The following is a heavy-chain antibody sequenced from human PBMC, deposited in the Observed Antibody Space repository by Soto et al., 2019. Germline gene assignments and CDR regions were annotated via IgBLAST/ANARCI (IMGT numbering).Heavy chain of an antibody. CDR3: ARDNPTEDAFDI. CDR2: IYSGGST. Sequence: PGGSLRLSCAASGFTVSSNYISWVRQAPGKGLEWVSVIYSGGSTYYADSVKGRFTISRDNSKNTLYLQMNSLRAEDTAVYYCARDNPTEDAFDIWGQGTMVTVSS. CDR1: GFTVSSNY. V-gene: IGHV3-53*01. J-gene: IGHJ3*02.